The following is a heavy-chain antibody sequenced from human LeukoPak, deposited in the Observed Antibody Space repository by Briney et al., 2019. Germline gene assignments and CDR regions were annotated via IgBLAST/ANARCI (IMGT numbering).Heavy chain of an antibody. J-gene: IGHJ6*02. Sequence: ASVKVSCKASGYTFSGYGISWVRQGPRHGLEWMGWVSGCNGNTDYAQKFQGRVTMTADTSTTTAYMELKGLESDDTGVYYCARSVHVKTYCNSISCWTEGMDVWGQGTAVSVSS. D-gene: IGHD2-2*01. CDR1: GYTFSGYG. CDR2: VSGCNGNT. V-gene: IGHV1-18*04. CDR3: ARSVHVKTYCNSISCWTEGMDV.